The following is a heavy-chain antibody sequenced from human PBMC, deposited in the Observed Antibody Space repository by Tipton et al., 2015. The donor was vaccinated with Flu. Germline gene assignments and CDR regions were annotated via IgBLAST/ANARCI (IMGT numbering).Heavy chain of an antibody. CDR2: INSDGSNP. D-gene: IGHD3-3*01. V-gene: IGHV3-74*01. CDR1: GFTFSYYW. J-gene: IGHJ6*02. Sequence: GSLRLSCTASGFTFSYYWMHWVRQAPGKGLVWVSRINSDGSNPSYADSVKGRFTISRDNAKNTLYLQVNSLRAEDTAVYYCARDHPPSITVLGEITDYFGMAVWGQGTTVTVSS. CDR3: ARDHPPSITVLGEITDYFGMAV.